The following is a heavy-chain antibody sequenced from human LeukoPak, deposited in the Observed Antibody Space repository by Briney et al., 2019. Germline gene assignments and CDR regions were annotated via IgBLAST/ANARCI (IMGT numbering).Heavy chain of an antibody. J-gene: IGHJ4*02. CDR1: GFTLSRYG. CDR2: IWFDESHE. CDR3: ASGAGGSYPIDY. D-gene: IGHD1-26*01. V-gene: IGHV3-33*01. Sequence: PGRSLRLSCTASGFTLSRYGMHWVRQAPGKGLEWVAVIWFDESHEYYADSVKGRFTSSRDNSKNTLYLQMNSLRAEDTAVYYCASGAGGSYPIDYWGQGTLVTVSS.